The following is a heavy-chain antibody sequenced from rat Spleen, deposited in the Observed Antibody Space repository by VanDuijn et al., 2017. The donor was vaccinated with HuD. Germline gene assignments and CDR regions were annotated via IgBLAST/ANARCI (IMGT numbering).Heavy chain of an antibody. Sequence: QVQLKESGPGLVQPSQTLSLTCTVSGFSLTSNSVHWVRQPPGKGLEWMGGIWGDGSTDYNSALKSRLTFSRDTSKSQVFLKIKRLQTEDIATYYGTREEDNSVYFDYWGQGVMVTLSS. CDR3: TREEDNSVYFDY. D-gene: IGHD1-10*01. V-gene: IGHV2-1*01. CDR1: GFSLTSNS. J-gene: IGHJ2*01. CDR2: IWGDGST.